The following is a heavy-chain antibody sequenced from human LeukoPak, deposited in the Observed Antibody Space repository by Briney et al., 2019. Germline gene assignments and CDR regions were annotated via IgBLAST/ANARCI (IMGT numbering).Heavy chain of an antibody. CDR3: ARSGGDIVVVPAAGGKFDP. J-gene: IGHJ5*02. CDR1: GYTFTSYY. D-gene: IGHD2-2*01. Sequence: GASVKVSCKASGYTFTSYYMHWVRQAPGQGLEWMGIINPSGGSTSYAQKFQCRVTMTRDTSTSTVYMELSSLRSEDTAVYYCARSGGDIVVVPAAGGKFDPWDQGTLVTVSS. V-gene: IGHV1-46*01. CDR2: INPSGGST.